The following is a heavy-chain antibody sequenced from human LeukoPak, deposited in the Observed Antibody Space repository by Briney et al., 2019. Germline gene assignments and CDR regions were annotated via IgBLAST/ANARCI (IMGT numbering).Heavy chain of an antibody. CDR3: AKDHYWSIDY. CDR2: IKGDGIST. CDR1: GFDFSSNW. Sequence: GGSLRLSCAASGFDFSSNWMHWVRHAPGQGLVWVSRIKGDGISTNYADSVKGRFTISRDIAKNTLYLQMNSLRAEDTGVHYCAKDHYWSIDYWGRGTLVTVSS. D-gene: IGHD3-3*01. J-gene: IGHJ4*02. V-gene: IGHV3-74*01.